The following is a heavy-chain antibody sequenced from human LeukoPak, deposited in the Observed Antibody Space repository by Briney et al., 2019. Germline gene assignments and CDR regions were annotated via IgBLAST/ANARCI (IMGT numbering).Heavy chain of an antibody. CDR3: ARSEG. CDR1: GFTFYDYT. V-gene: IGHV3-9*01. J-gene: IGHJ4*02. CDR2: ISWNSGSI. Sequence: PVGSLRLSCAASGFTFYDYTMHWVRQAPGKGLEWVSGISWNSGSIGYADSVKGRITISRDNAKNSLYLQMNSLSAEDTALYYCARSEGWGQGPLVTVSS.